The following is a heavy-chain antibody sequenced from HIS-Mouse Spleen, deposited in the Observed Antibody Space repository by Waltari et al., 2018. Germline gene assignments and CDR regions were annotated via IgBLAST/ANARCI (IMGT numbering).Heavy chain of an antibody. V-gene: IGHV4-39*07. CDR3: AREIPYSSSWYDWYFDL. D-gene: IGHD6-13*01. CDR2: SYYSGSK. Sequence: QLQLQESGPGLVKPSETLSLTCTVSGGSISSSSYYLGWIRQPPRKGLEWIGGSYYSGSKCYNRSLKGRVTRSLDTSKNQFSLKLGSVTAADTAGYYCAREIPYSSSWYDWYFDLWGRGTLVTVSS. J-gene: IGHJ2*01. CDR1: GGSISSSSYY.